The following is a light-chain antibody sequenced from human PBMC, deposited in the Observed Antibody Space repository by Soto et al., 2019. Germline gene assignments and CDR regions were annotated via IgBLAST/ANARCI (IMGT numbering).Light chain of an antibody. CDR2: DVS. Sequence: QSVLTQPASVSGSPGQSITISCSGTRSDVGGYNYVSWYQQHPGKAPKLMIYDVSHRPSGVSNRFSGSKSGNTASLTISGLQAEDEADYYCSSYADSGTLGVFGGGTTLTVL. J-gene: IGLJ3*02. CDR3: SSYADSGTLGV. V-gene: IGLV2-14*03. CDR1: RSDVGGYNY.